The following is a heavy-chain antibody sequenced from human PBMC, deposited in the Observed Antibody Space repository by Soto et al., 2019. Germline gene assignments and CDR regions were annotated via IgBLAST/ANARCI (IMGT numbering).Heavy chain of an antibody. CDR2: ISSSSSYI. J-gene: IGHJ3*02. CDR1: GFTFSSYS. V-gene: IGHV3-21*01. Sequence: GGSLRLSCAASGFTFSSYSMNWVRQAPGKGLEWVSSISSSSSYIYYADSVKGRFTISRDNAKNSLYLQMNSLRAEDPAVYYCALLAPDGDYDAFDIWGQGTMVTVSS. CDR3: ALLAPDGDYDAFDI. D-gene: IGHD4-17*01.